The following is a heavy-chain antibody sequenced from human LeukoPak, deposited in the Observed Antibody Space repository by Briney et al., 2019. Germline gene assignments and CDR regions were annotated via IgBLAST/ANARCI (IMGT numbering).Heavy chain of an antibody. Sequence: PGGSLRLSCAASGFTFSSYGMHWVRQAPGKGREWVAVIWYDGSNKYYGDSVKGRFTISRDNSKNTLYLQMNSVRAEDTAVYYCARVEYSYGGTWGYFDYWGQGTLVTVSS. CDR1: GFTFSSYG. CDR2: IWYDGSNK. CDR3: ARVEYSYGGTWGYFDY. J-gene: IGHJ4*02. D-gene: IGHD5-18*01. V-gene: IGHV3-33*01.